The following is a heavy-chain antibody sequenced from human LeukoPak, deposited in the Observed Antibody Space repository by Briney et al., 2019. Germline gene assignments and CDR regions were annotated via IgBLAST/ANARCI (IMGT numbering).Heavy chain of an antibody. CDR1: GFTFSSYS. V-gene: IGHV3-48*04. J-gene: IGHJ5*02. CDR2: INRNASVM. CDR3: LRGALGYYDSSGYYGWGNWFDP. Sequence: PGGSLRLSCAASGFTFSSYSMNWVRQAPGKGLEWVSYINRNASVMYYADSVRGRFTISRDNAKNSLYLQMNSLRAEDTAVYYCLRGALGYYDSSGYYGWGNWFDPWGQGTLVTVSS. D-gene: IGHD3-22*01.